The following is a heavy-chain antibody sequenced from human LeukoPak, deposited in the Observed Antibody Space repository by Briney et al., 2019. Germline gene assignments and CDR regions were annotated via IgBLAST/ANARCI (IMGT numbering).Heavy chain of an antibody. J-gene: IGHJ4*02. CDR3: AADSPLIAVAGKELDY. Sequence: GFLRLSCAASGFTFSSYSMNWVRQAPGKGLEWVSSISSSSSYISYADSVKGRFTISRDNAKNSLYLQMNSLRAEDTAVYYCAADSPLIAVAGKELDYWGQGTLVTVSS. D-gene: IGHD6-19*01. CDR2: ISSSSSYI. V-gene: IGHV3-21*01. CDR1: GFTFSSYS.